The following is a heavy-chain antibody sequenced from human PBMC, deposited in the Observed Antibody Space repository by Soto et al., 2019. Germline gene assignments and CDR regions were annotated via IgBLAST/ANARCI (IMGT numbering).Heavy chain of an antibody. CDR3: AGGYYDSSGYHLAALEI. J-gene: IGHJ3*02. D-gene: IGHD3-22*01. Sequence: EVQLLESGGGLVQPGGSLRLSCAASGFTFSTYAMSWVRQAPGKGLEWVSAISGTGGATYSADSVKGRFTISRDTSKDTLYLQMNSLRAEDTAVYYCAGGYYDSSGYHLAALEIWGQGTTVTVSS. CDR1: GFTFSTYA. V-gene: IGHV3-23*01. CDR2: ISGTGGAT.